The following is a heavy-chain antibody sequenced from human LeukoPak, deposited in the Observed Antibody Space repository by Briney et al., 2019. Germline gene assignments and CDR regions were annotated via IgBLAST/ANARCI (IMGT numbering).Heavy chain of an antibody. V-gene: IGHV4-59*11. CDR2: LFYSGRT. CDR3: ARLLDNDSSGDPDTFDM. J-gene: IGHJ3*02. D-gene: IGHD3-22*01. Sequence: PSETLSLTCTVSGGSISSHYWSWIRQPPGKGLEWIGFLFYSGRTKYNPSLRSRVTISVDTSENNFSLKLTSVTAADTAVYYCARLLDNDSSGDPDTFDMWGQGTVVTVSS. CDR1: GGSISSHY.